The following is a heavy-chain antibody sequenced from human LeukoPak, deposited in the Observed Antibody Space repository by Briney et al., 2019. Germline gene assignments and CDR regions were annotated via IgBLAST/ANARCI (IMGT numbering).Heavy chain of an antibody. CDR2: ISSSSSYI. CDR1: GFTFSNDD. Sequence: GGSLRLSCAGSGFTFSNDDLNWVRQAPGKGLEWVSSISSSSSYIYYADSVKGRFTISRDNAKNSLYLQMNSLRAEDTAVYYCARDYYDSSGLIPEYFQHWGQGTLAAVSS. V-gene: IGHV3-21*01. J-gene: IGHJ1*01. CDR3: ARDYYDSSGLIPEYFQH. D-gene: IGHD3-22*01.